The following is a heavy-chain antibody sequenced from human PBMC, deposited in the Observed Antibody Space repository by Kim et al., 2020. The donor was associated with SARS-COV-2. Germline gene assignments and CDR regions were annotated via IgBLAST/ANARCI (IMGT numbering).Heavy chain of an antibody. CDR2: ISSSSSII. CDR3: ARASYGSGTSLGGRYAFGI. V-gene: IGHV3-48*02. D-gene: IGHD3-10*01. J-gene: IGHJ3*02. CDR1: GFTFSSYS. Sequence: GGSLRLSCVASGFTFSSYSMNWVRQAPGKGLEWLSYISSSSSIIYYADSVKGRFTISRDNAKNSLYLQMNSLRDDDTAVYYCARASYGSGTSLGGRYAFGIWGQGTMVTVSS.